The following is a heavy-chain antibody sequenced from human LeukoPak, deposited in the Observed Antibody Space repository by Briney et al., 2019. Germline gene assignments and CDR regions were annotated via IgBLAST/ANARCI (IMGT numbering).Heavy chain of an antibody. Sequence: PGRSLRLFCAASGFTFSSYGMHWVRQAPGKGLEWVAVIWYDGSNKYYADSVKGRFTISRDNSKNTLYLQMNSLRAEDTAVYYCARANKRPRGYFYYGLDVWGQGTTVTVSS. J-gene: IGHJ6*02. V-gene: IGHV3-33*01. D-gene: IGHD1-14*01. CDR1: GFTFSSYG. CDR2: IWYDGSNK. CDR3: ARANKRPRGYFYYGLDV.